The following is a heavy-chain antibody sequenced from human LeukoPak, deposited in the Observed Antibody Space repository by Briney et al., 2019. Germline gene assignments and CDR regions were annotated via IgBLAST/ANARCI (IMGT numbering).Heavy chain of an antibody. V-gene: IGHV3-7*01. CDR3: ARDIPWRKNDFDS. J-gene: IGHJ4*02. D-gene: IGHD1-1*01. CDR1: GFTLSDHW. CDR2: INEDGSVT. Sequence: HSGGSLRLSCAASGFTLSDHWMAWVRQALGKGLEWVANINEDGSVTCYVDSVKGRFTISRDNAKNSLYLQMNTLRVEDTAIYYCARDIPWRKNDFDSWGQGTLVTVSS.